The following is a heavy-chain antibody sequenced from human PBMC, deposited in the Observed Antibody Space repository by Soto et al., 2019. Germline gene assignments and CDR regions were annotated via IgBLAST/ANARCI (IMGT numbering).Heavy chain of an antibody. D-gene: IGHD2-15*01. CDR2: ISNRGDT. CDR1: GLIVSDTY. Sequence: GGSLRHSCTASGLIVSDTYVNWVRQATGKGLEWVSVISNRGDTHYADSVRGRFSLSRDISDNTLHLQMNNLRVEDTAVYYCAREPRYCRGGSCSITGDAYDIWGQGTMVTVS. J-gene: IGHJ3*02. CDR3: AREPRYCRGGSCSITGDAYDI. V-gene: IGHV3-66*01.